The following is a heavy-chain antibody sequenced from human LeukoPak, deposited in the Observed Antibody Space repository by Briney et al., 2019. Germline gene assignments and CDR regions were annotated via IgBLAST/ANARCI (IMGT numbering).Heavy chain of an antibody. V-gene: IGHV3-74*01. CDR3: ARNPTGDYDY. D-gene: IGHD2-8*02. Sequence: GGSLRLSCAASGFTFRDYWMHWVRQVPGKGLLWVSHINSDGSITDYADSVKGRFTISRDNARNTLSLQMDSLKVEDTAVYYCARNPTGDYDYWGQGALVTVSS. CDR1: GFTFRDYW. J-gene: IGHJ4*02. CDR2: INSDGSIT.